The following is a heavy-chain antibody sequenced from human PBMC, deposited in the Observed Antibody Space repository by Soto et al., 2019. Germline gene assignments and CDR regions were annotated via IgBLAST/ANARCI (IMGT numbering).Heavy chain of an antibody. J-gene: IGHJ4*02. Sequence: ASVKVSCKASGGTFSSYAISWVRQAPGQGLEWMGGIIPIFGIANYAQKFQGRVTITADKSTSTAYMELSSLRSEDTAVYYCARGRDYDILTGYYIDFWGQGTLVTVSS. CDR1: GGTFSSYA. CDR3: ARGRDYDILTGYYIDF. V-gene: IGHV1-69*10. CDR2: IIPIFGIA. D-gene: IGHD3-9*01.